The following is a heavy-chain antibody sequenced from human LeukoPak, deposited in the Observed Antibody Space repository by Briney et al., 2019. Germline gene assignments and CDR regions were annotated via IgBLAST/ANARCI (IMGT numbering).Heavy chain of an antibody. J-gene: IGHJ3*02. CDR2: IIPIFGTA. V-gene: IGHV1-69*05. CDR3: ARDYIVVGPDAFDI. Sequence: SVKVSCKASGGTFSSYAISWVRQAPGQGLEWMGGIIPIFGTANYAQKFQGRVTITTDESTSTAYMELSSLRSEDTAVYYCARDYIVVGPDAFDIWGQGTMVTVSS. CDR1: GGTFSSYA. D-gene: IGHD2-2*01.